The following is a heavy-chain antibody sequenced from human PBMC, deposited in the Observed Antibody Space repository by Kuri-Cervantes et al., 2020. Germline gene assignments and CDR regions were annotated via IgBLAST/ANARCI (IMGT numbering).Heavy chain of an antibody. V-gene: IGHV3-7*01. Sequence: GGSLRLSCAASGFTFSSYWMSWVRQAPGKGLEWVANIKEDGSEMFHVDSVKGRFTISRDNSKNTLYLQMNSLRAEDTAVYYCARDGFDYWGQGTLVTVSS. CDR3: ARDGFDY. J-gene: IGHJ4*02. CDR2: IKEDGSEM. CDR1: GFTFSSYW.